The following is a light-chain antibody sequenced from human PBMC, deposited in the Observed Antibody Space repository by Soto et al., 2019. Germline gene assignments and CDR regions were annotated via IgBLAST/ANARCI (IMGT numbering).Light chain of an antibody. Sequence: DIQMTQSPSSLSASVGDRVIITCRASQGIGNYLAWFQQKPGEAPKSLIYAASSLQSGVPSKFSGSGSGTDFMLIITSLQPEDFATYYCQQYNRHPYTFGQGTKLEIK. CDR2: AAS. V-gene: IGKV1-16*02. CDR1: QGIGNY. CDR3: QQYNRHPYT. J-gene: IGKJ2*01.